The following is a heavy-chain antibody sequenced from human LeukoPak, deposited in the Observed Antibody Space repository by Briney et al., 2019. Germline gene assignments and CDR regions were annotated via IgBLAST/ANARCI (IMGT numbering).Heavy chain of an antibody. J-gene: IGHJ4*02. CDR1: GFTFSSYS. V-gene: IGHV3-21*01. CDR3: ARGPPAGPESYFDY. Sequence: GGSLRLSCAASGFTFSSYSMNWVRQAPGKGLEWVSSISSSSSYIYYADSVKGRFTISRDNAKNSLYLQMNSLRAEDTAVYYCARGPPAGPESYFDYWGQGTLVGVSS. CDR2: ISSSSSYI. D-gene: IGHD6-19*01.